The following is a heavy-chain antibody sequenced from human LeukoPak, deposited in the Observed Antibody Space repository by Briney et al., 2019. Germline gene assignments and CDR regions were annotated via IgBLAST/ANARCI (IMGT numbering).Heavy chain of an antibody. Sequence: PGGSLRLSCAASGFTFSSYWMSWVRQAPGKGLEWVANIKQDGSEKYYVDSVKGRFTISRDNAKNSLYLQMNSLRAEDTAVYYCARDRGVVRGDINLYYFDYWGQGTLVTVSS. D-gene: IGHD3-10*01. CDR1: GFTFSSYW. V-gene: IGHV3-7*01. CDR2: IKQDGSEK. CDR3: ARDRGVVRGDINLYYFDY. J-gene: IGHJ4*02.